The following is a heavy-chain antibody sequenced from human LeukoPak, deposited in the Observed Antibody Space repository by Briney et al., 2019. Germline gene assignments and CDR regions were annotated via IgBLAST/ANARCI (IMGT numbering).Heavy chain of an antibody. CDR2: IYYSGST. D-gene: IGHD3-10*01. J-gene: IGHJ3*02. CDR3: AREGNYGDDAFDI. V-gene: IGHV4-59*01. CDR1: GGSISSYY. Sequence: SETLSPTCTVSGGSISSYYWSWIRQPPGKGLEWIGYIYYSGSTNYNSSLKSRVTISVDTSKNQFSLKLSSVTAADTAVYYCAREGNYGDDAFDIWGQGTMVTVSS.